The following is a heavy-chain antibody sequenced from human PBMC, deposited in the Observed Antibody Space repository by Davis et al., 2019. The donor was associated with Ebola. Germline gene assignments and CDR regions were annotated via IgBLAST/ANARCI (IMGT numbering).Heavy chain of an antibody. V-gene: IGHV5-51*01. CDR2: NYIGYSDT. Sequence: GGSLRLSCTDSGASLPSNWIRWVRQPPGKRPEWAGINYIGYSDTRYSPSFRVQVTISADKSSKTAFLQWSDLKASDTAMYYCARRYTFNWFAHWGQGTLVTVSS. CDR1: GASLPSNW. J-gene: IGHJ5*02. CDR3: ARRYTFNWFAH. D-gene: IGHD5-18*01.